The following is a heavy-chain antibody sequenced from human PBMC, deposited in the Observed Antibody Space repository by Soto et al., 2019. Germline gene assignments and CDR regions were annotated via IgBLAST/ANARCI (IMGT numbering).Heavy chain of an antibody. Sequence: QVQLVESGGGVVQSGRSLRLSCAASGFIFSSHSIHWVRQAPGAGLEWVAVVSSDGNTKFYADSVKGRFTVSRDNSKNTAYLQMNSLTPEDTAMYYCEREISWGDFDYWGQGTLVTVSS. V-gene: IGHV3-30-3*01. CDR2: VSSDGNTK. J-gene: IGHJ4*02. CDR1: GFIFSSHS. CDR3: EREISWGDFDY. D-gene: IGHD7-27*01.